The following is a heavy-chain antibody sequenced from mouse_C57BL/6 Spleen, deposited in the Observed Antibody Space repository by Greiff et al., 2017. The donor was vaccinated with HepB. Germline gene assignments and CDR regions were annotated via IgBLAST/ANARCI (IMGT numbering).Heavy chain of an antibody. CDR1: GYTFTSYT. D-gene: IGHD1-1*01. CDR2: INPSSGYT. CDR3: ARAGSIPGYFDV. V-gene: IGHV1-4*01. Sequence: QVQLQQSGAELARPGASVKMSCKASGYTFTSYTMHWVKQRPGQGLEWIGYINPSSGYTKYNQKFKDKATLTADKSSSTAYMQLSSLTSEDSAVYYCARAGSIPGYFDVWGTGTTVTVSS. J-gene: IGHJ1*03.